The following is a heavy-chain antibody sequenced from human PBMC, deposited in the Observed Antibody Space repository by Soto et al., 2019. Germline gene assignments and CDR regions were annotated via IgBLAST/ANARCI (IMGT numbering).Heavy chain of an antibody. J-gene: IGHJ6*02. CDR2: MNPINGAT. CDR3: GRGPSPRAPAGGTPYYYAMDV. D-gene: IGHD6-13*01. Sequence: ASVKVSCKASGYDFTAYDINWLRQASGQGLEWMGWMNPINGATGSARRFQGRVSMTRNTATGTAYMELTSLRLDDTAVYYCGRGPSPRAPAGGTPYYYAMDVWGQGTTVTVSS. CDR1: GYDFTAYD. V-gene: IGHV1-8*02.